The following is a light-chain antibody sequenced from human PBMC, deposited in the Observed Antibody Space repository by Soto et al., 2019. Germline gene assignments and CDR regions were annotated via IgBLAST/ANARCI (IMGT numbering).Light chain of an antibody. CDR2: GAS. Sequence: EKVMTQSPATLSVSPGERVTLSCRASQNLSSNLAWYQQRPGQAPRLLIYGASTRATGIPARFSGSGSGTEFTLTISSLQSEDFAVYYCQQYNNWPRTFGHGTKVEIK. CDR1: QNLSSN. V-gene: IGKV3-15*01. J-gene: IGKJ1*01. CDR3: QQYNNWPRT.